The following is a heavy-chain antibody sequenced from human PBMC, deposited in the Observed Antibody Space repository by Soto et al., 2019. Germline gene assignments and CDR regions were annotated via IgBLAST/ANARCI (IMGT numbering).Heavy chain of an antibody. CDR2: IYSGGRT. D-gene: IGHD2-15*01. J-gene: IGHJ5*02. CDR3: ARSDCSRGSCPNGFDP. V-gene: IGHV3-66*01. Sequence: EVQLVESGGGLVQPGGSLRLSCAASGFSVTYTYMSWIRQAPGKGLEWVSVIYSGGRTFYADSVRSRYTISRDEGKNTHNPQTLSLRREGTAVYFCARSDCSRGSCPNGFDPWGQGTPVIVSS. CDR1: GFSVTYTY.